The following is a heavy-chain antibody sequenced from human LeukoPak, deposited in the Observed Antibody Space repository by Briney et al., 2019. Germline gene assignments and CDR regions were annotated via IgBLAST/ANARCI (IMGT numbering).Heavy chain of an antibody. CDR3: ARDRALTYYYYGMDV. V-gene: IGHV3-30-3*01. CDR2: ISYDGSNK. J-gene: IGHJ6*02. Sequence: PGGSLRLSCAASGFTFSSYAMHWVRQAPGKGLEGVAVISYDGSNKYYADSVKGRFTISRDNSKHTLYLQMNSLRAEDTAVYYCARDRALTYYYYGMDVWGQGTTVTVSS. CDR1: GFTFSSYA.